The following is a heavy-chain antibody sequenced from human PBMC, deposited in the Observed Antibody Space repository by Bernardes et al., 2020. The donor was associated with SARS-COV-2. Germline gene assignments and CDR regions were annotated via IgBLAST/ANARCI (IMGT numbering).Heavy chain of an antibody. CDR2: ISAYNGST. CDR3: ARDSVLGALTGTTDYGMDV. V-gene: IGHV1-18*01. J-gene: IGHJ6*02. CDR1: GYTFTTYG. D-gene: IGHD1-7*01. Sequence: ASVKVSCKASGYTFTTYGISWVRQAPGQGLEWMGWISAYNGSTNYAQKFQGRVTMTTDTSTSRAYMELRSLKSDDTALYYCARDSVLGALTGTTDYGMDVWGQGTTVTVSS.